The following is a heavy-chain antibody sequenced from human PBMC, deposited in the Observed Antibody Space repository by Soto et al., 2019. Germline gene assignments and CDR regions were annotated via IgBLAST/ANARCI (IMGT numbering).Heavy chain of an antibody. CDR3: ARETIGSDGYPIRDY. J-gene: IGHJ4*02. D-gene: IGHD5-12*01. CDR2: IIPIFGTA. V-gene: IGHV1-69*01. CDR1: GGTFSSYA. Sequence: QVQLVQSGAEVKKPGSSVKVSCKASGGTFSSYASSWVRQAPGQGLEWMGGIIPIFGTANYAQKFQGRVTITADESTSTAYMELSSLRYEDTAVYYCARETIGSDGYPIRDYWGQGTLVTVSS.